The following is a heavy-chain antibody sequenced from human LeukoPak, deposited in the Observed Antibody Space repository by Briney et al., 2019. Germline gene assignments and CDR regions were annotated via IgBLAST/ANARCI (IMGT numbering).Heavy chain of an antibody. D-gene: IGHD2-15*01. V-gene: IGHV3-7*01. CDR1: GFTFSSYW. CDR2: IKQDGSEK. CDR3: AGSGGRSCFLGCGFDY. J-gene: IGHJ4*02. Sequence: GGSLRLSCAASGFTFSSYWMSWVRQAPGKGLEWVANIKQDGSEKYYVDSVRARFTISRDDAKNSLYLQMNSLRAEDTAVYYCAGSGGRSCFLGCGFDYWGQGTLVTVSS.